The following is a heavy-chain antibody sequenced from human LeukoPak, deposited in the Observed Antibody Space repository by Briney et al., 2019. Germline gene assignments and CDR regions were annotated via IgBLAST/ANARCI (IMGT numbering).Heavy chain of an antibody. J-gene: IGHJ4*02. Sequence: GGSLRLSCAASGFNFGSYSMNWVRQAPGKGLEWVSSISSSSSFRYYADSVKGRFTISRDNAKNSLYLQMNSLRAEDTAVYYCARESSGYFYWGQGTLVTVSS. D-gene: IGHD3-22*01. V-gene: IGHV3-21*01. CDR3: ARESSGYFY. CDR2: ISSSSSFR. CDR1: GFNFGSYS.